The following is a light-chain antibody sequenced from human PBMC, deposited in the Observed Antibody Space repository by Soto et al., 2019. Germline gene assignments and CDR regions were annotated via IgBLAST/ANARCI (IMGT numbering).Light chain of an antibody. CDR3: SSFTSSSTRV. CDR1: SSDVGGYNY. J-gene: IGLJ1*01. V-gene: IGLV2-14*01. CDR2: EVS. Sequence: QSALTQPASVSGSPGQSITISCTGTSSDVGGYNYVSWYQQHPGKAPKLMIYEVSNRPSGVSNRFSGSKSGNTAFLTISGLQAEDEADYYCSSFTSSSTRVFATGTKVTVL.